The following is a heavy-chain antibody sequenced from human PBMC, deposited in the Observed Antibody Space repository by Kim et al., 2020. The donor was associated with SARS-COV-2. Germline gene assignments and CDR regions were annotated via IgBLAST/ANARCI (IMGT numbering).Heavy chain of an antibody. J-gene: IGHJ4*02. V-gene: IGHV4-4*07. CDR1: GGSISSYY. D-gene: IGHD3-10*01. CDR2: IYTSGST. CDR3: AAHYGSGSYYILDY. Sequence: SETLSLTCTVSGGSISSYYWSWIRQPAGKGLEWIGRIYTSGSTNYNPSLKSRVTMSVDTSKNQFSLKLSSVTAADTAVYYCAAHYGSGSYYILDYWGQGTLVTVSS.